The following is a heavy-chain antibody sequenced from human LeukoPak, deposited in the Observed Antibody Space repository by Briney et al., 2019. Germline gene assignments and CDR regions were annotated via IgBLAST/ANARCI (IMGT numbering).Heavy chain of an antibody. Sequence: GGSLRLSCAASGFTFSSYGMHWVRQAPGKGLEWVAVIWYDGSNKYYADSVKGRFTISRDNSKNTLYLQMNSLRAEDTAVYYCARDLPSSSWYLPVWFDPWGQGTLVTVSS. CDR2: IWYDGSNK. D-gene: IGHD6-13*01. J-gene: IGHJ5*02. CDR1: GFTFSSYG. V-gene: IGHV3-33*01. CDR3: ARDLPSSSWYLPVWFDP.